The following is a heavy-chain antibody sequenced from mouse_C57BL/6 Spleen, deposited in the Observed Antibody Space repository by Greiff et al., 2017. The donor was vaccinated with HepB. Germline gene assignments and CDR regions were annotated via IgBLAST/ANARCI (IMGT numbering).Heavy chain of an antibody. D-gene: IGHD2-3*01. CDR3: ARSPYDGSYYDAMDY. CDR1: GYTFTSYG. CDR2: INPRSGTT. J-gene: IGHJ4*01. V-gene: IGHV1-81*01. Sequence: QVQLQQSGAELARPGASVKLSCKASGYTFTSYGISWVRQRTGQGLEWIGEINPRSGTTYYNEKFKGKATLTADKSSSTAYLELRSLTSEDSAVYFCARSPYDGSYYDAMDYWGQGTSVTVSS.